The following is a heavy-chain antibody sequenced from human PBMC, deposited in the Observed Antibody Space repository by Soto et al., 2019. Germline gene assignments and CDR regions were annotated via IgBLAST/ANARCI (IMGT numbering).Heavy chain of an antibody. CDR3: ARGKRRGSYGSGRSHLDY. D-gene: IGHD3-10*01. CDR2: INHSGST. Sequence: SSETLSLTCAVYGGSFSGYYWSWIRQPPGKGLEWIGEINHSGSTNYNPSLKSRVTISVDTSKNQFSLKLSSVTAADTAVYYCARGKRRGSYGSGRSHLDYWGQGTLGTVSS. CDR1: GGSFSGYY. J-gene: IGHJ4*02. V-gene: IGHV4-34*01.